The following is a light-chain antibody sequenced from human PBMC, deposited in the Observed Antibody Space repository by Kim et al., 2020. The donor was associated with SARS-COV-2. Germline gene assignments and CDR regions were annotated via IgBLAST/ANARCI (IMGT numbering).Light chain of an antibody. CDR3: CSRDSSGNHLGV. CDR1: NSRSYY. J-gene: IGLJ3*02. Sequence: GQTISITCQGDNSRSYYASWYQQKPGQAPVLVIYGKNNRPSGVPDGFSGSSSGKTASLTTTGGQAEDEADYYCCSRDSSGNHLGVFGGGTQLTVL. CDR2: GKN. V-gene: IGLV3-19*01.